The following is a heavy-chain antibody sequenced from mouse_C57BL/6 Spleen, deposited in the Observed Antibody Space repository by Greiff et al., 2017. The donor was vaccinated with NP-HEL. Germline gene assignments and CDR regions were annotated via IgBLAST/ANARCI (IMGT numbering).Heavy chain of an antibody. J-gene: IGHJ1*03. D-gene: IGHD1-1*01. CDR1: GYTFTSYW. Sequence: QVQLQQPGAELVMPGASVKLSCKASGYTFTSYWMHWVKQRPGQGLEWIGEIDPSDSYTNYNQKFKGKSTLTVDKSSSTAYMQLSSLTSEDSAVYYCAKGSSYVDWYFDVWGTGTTVTVSS. CDR2: IDPSDSYT. CDR3: AKGSSYVDWYFDV. V-gene: IGHV1-69*01.